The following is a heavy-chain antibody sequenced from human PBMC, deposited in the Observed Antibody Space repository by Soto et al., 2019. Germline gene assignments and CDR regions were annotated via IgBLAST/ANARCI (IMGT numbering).Heavy chain of an antibody. CDR3: ARLSGVLLYQSYGMDV. CDR2: IDPSDSYT. V-gene: IGHV5-10-1*01. Sequence: HGESLKISCKGSGYSFTSYWISWVRQMPGKGLEWMGRIDPSDSYTNYSPSFQGHATISADKSISTAYLQWSSLKASDTAMYYCARLSGVLLYQSYGMDVWGQGTTVTVSS. J-gene: IGHJ6*02. CDR1: GYSFTSYW. D-gene: IGHD3-10*02.